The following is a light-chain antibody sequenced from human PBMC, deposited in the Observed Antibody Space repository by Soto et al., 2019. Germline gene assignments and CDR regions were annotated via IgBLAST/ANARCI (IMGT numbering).Light chain of an antibody. CDR3: GTWDSSLSAVV. J-gene: IGLJ2*01. Sequence: QSVLTQPPSVSAAPGQKVTISCSGSSSNIGNNFVSWYQQLPGTAPKLLLYDNVKRPSGIPDRFSGSKSGTSATLGITGLQTGDEADYYCGTWDSSLSAVVFGGGTKLTVL. CDR1: SSNIGNNF. V-gene: IGLV1-51*01. CDR2: DNV.